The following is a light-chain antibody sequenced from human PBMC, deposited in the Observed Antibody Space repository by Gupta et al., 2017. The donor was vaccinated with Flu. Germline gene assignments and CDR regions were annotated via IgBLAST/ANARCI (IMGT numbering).Light chain of an antibody. Sequence: PCTLSLSSGETATLSCRASGPIGRQLAWYQQRPGRPPRLIISDTSKRATGVPARFSCSGSETDFTLTISNLEPEDFAVYFCQQRSLWPLTFGGGTKLEIK. J-gene: IGKJ4*01. CDR2: DTS. CDR1: GPIGRQ. CDR3: QQRSLWPLT. V-gene: IGKV3-11*01.